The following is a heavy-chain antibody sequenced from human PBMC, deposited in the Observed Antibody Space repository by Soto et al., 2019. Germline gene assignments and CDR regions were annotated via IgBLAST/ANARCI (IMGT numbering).Heavy chain of an antibody. J-gene: IGHJ6*02. CDR3: ARDLKSQVLRFLEWLNYYYYGMDV. CDR1: GYTFTSYG. Sequence: GASVKVSCKASGYTFTSYGISWVRQAPGQGLEWMGWISAYNGNTNYAQKLQGRVTMTTDTSTSTAYMELRSLRSDDTAVYYCARDLKSQVLRFLEWLNYYYYGMDVWGQGTTVTVSS. V-gene: IGHV1-18*04. CDR2: ISAYNGNT. D-gene: IGHD3-3*01.